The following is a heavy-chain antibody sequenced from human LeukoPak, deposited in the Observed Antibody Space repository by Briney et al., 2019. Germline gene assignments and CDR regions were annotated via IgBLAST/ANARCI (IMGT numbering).Heavy chain of an antibody. CDR1: GGSISSYY. CDR3: ARSYYDILTGYPWHAFDI. D-gene: IGHD3-9*01. Sequence: PSETLSLTCTVSGGSISSYYWSWIRQPPGKGLEWIGYIYYSGSTNYNPSLKSRVTISVDTSKNQFSLKLSSVTAADTAVYYRARSYYDILTGYPWHAFDIWGQGTMVTVSS. V-gene: IGHV4-59*12. J-gene: IGHJ3*02. CDR2: IYYSGST.